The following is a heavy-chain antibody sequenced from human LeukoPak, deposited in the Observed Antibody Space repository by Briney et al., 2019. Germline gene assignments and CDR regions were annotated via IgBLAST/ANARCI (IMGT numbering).Heavy chain of an antibody. CDR1: GFPFSDFA. Sequence: GGSLRLSCAVSGFPFSDFAMSWVRQAPGKGLEWVSTISGGGDNRYFADSVKGRFTISRDNSKNTLFLQMVSLRAEDTAVYYCAKFEGALLGNYYMDVWGKGTTVTVSS. V-gene: IGHV3-23*01. J-gene: IGHJ6*03. CDR2: ISGGGDNR. CDR3: AKFEGALLGNYYMDV.